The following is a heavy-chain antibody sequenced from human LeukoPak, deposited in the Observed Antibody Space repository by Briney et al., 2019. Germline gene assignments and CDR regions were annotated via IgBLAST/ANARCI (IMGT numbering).Heavy chain of an antibody. CDR3: ARPAGYSSGWTRLQYYFDY. D-gene: IGHD6-19*01. V-gene: IGHV3-30-3*01. J-gene: IGHJ4*02. CDR2: ISYDGSNK. Sequence: GGSPRLSCAASGFTFSSYAMHWDRQAPGKGLEWVAVISYDGSNKYYADSVKGRFTISRDNSKNTLYLQMNSLRAEDTAVYYCARPAGYSSGWTRLQYYFDYWGQGTLVTVSS. CDR1: GFTFSSYA.